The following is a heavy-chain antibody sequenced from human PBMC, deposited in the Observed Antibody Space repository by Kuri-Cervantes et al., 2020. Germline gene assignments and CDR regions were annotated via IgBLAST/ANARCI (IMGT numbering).Heavy chain of an antibody. CDR3: VKSGRAEAGGGNYFYYGMDV. D-gene: IGHD6-19*01. J-gene: IGHJ6*02. CDR2: MNPKNGNT. CDR1: GYTLTNYA. Sequence: ASVKVSCKASGYTLTNYAIHWVRQATGQGLEWMGWMNPKNGNTGYAQKFQGRVIMTGNTSIRTAYMDLSSLRSEDTAVYYCVKSGRAEAGGGNYFYYGMDVWGQGTTVTVSS. V-gene: IGHV1-8*01.